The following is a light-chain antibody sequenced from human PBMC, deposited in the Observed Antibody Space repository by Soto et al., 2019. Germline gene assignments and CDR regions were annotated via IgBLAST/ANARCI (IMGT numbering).Light chain of an antibody. V-gene: IGKV3D-15*01. CDR3: QQYESWPLT. CDR2: GAS. Sequence: EIVMTQSPATLSVSPGDRATLSCRASQAVTNNLAWYQQRPGQAPRLLIYGASTRATDIPARFSGTGSGTAFTLTISGLQSEDLAVYHCQQYESWPLTCGGGTKVEVK. J-gene: IGKJ4*01. CDR1: QAVTNN.